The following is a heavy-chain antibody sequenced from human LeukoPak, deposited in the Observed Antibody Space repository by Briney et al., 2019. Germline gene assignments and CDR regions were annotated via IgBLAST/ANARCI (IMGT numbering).Heavy chain of an antibody. CDR1: GGSISSGGFS. J-gene: IGHJ4*02. V-gene: IGHV4-30-2*01. CDR2: IYHSGST. D-gene: IGHD6-19*01. CDR3: ARVTSSGWYAGY. Sequence: SETLSLTCSVSGGSISSGGFSWSWIRQPRGKGLEWIGYIYHSGSTYYNPSLKSRVTISVDRSKNQFSLKLSSVTAADTAVYYCARVTSSGWYAGYWGQGTLVTVSS.